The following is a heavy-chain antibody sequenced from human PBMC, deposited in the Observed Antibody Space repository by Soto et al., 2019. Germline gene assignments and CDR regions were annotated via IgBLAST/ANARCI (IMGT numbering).Heavy chain of an antibody. Sequence: QVQLVESGGGVVQPGRSLRLSCAASGFTFSSYGMHWVRQAPGKGLEWVAVISFDGRTTYYADSVKGRFTISRDNSENTLYLQMSNLRAEDTAVYYCTRESNDHYSISKWAFGDWGQGSLVTVSS. CDR1: GFTFSSYG. J-gene: IGHJ4*02. CDR2: ISFDGRTT. D-gene: IGHD1-26*01. CDR3: TRESNDHYSISKWAFGD. V-gene: IGHV3-30*03.